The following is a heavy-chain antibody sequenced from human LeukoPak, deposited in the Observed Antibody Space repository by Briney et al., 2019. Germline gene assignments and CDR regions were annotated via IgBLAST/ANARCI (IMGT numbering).Heavy chain of an antibody. CDR2: IIPIFGTA. Sequence: SVTVSCTASGGTFSSYVISWVRQAPGQGLEWMGGIIPIFGTANNAQKFQGRVTITADESTSTAYMGLSSLRSEDTAVYYCWGGGWKKPFDYWGQGTLVTVSS. D-gene: IGHD2-21*01. CDR3: WGGGWKKPFDY. J-gene: IGHJ4*02. V-gene: IGHV1-69*13. CDR1: GGTFSSYV.